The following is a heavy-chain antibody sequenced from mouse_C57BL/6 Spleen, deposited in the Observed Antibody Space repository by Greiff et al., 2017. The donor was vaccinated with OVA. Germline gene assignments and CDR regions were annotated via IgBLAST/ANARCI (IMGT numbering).Heavy chain of an antibody. CDR2: INPSSGYT. CDR1: GYTFTSYT. Sequence: VQLQQPGAELARPGASVKMSCKASGYTFTSYTMHWVKQRPGQGLEWIGYINPSSGYTKYNQKFKDKATLTADKPSSTAYMQLSSLTSEDTAVYYCARSGADDYDGAWFAYWGQGTLVTVSA. J-gene: IGHJ3*01. CDR3: ARSGADDYDGAWFAY. V-gene: IGHV1-4*01. D-gene: IGHD2-4*01.